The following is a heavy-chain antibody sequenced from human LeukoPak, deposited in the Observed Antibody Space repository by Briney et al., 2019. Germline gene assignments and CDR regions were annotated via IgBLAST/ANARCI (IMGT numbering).Heavy chain of an antibody. D-gene: IGHD4-17*01. CDR2: INPSGGST. Sequence: GASVTVSCKASGYTFTSYYMHWVRQAPGQGLEWMGIINPSGGSTSYAQKFQGRVTMTRDTSTSTVYVELSSLRSEDTAVYYCARGTVEQDYGDYEEGYYFDYWGQGTLVTVSS. J-gene: IGHJ4*02. CDR3: ARGTVEQDYGDYEEGYYFDY. V-gene: IGHV1-46*01. CDR1: GYTFTSYY.